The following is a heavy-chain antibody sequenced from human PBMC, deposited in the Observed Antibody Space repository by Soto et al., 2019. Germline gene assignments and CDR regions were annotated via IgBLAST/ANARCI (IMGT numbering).Heavy chain of an antibody. CDR2: IYRSGGT. J-gene: IGHJ6*02. CDR3: ARGAAAGVDYGMDV. V-gene: IGHV4-4*07. Sequence: ETLSLTCSVSGGSISTYYWSWIRQPAGKGLEWIGRIYRSGGTNFNPSLMSRVSMSVDTSKNQFSLKLSSVVAADTAVYYCARGAAAGVDYGMDVWGQGTTVTVSS. CDR1: GGSISTYY. D-gene: IGHD6-13*01.